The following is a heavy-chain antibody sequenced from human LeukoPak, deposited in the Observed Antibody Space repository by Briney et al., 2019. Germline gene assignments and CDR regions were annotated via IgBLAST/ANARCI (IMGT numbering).Heavy chain of an antibody. CDR2: IYPGDSDT. D-gene: IGHD3-10*01. Sequence: GESLKISCKGSGYRFTNYWIGWVRQMPGKGLEWMGIIYPGDSDTRYSPSFQCQVTISADKSISTAYLQWSSLKASDTAMYYCATYGSGSTYYFDYWGQGTLVTVSS. CDR1: GYRFTNYW. CDR3: ATYGSGSTYYFDY. J-gene: IGHJ4*02. V-gene: IGHV5-51*01.